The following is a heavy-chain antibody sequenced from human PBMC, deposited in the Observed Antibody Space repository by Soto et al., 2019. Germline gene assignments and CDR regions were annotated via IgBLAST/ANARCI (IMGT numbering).Heavy chain of an antibody. J-gene: IGHJ6*02. V-gene: IGHV4-34*01. CDR2: INHSGST. CDR3: ARSGGDGDYGYFYCYYGMYV. Sequence: SETLSLTCAVYGGTFSGYYWSWIRQPPGKGLEWIGEINHSGSTNYNPSLKSRVTISVDTSKNQFSLKLSSVTAADTAVYYCARSGGDGDYGYFYCYYGMYVSRQRPTVTV. D-gene: IGHD4-17*01. CDR1: GGTFSGYY.